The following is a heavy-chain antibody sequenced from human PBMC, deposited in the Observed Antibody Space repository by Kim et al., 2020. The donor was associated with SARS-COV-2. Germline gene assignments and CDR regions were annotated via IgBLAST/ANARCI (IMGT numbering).Heavy chain of an antibody. J-gene: IGHJ3*02. V-gene: IGHV2-70*01. Sequence: YYSKSLKTRLTISKDTSKNQVVLTMTNMDPVDTATYYCARTAGGFAFDIWGQGTMVTVSS. CDR3: ARTAGGFAFDI. D-gene: IGHD3-16*01.